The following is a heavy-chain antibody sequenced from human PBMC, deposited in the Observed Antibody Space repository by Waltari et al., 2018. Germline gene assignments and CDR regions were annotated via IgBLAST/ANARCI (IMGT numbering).Heavy chain of an antibody. V-gene: IGHV4-4*07. CDR3: VREGGATTLQTEAFDV. CDR1: GGSINGYY. D-gene: IGHD1-26*01. J-gene: IGHJ3*01. Sequence: VQLQESGPGLVKPSETLSLTCSVSGGSINGYYGSWIRQPAGKGLEWIGRIYITGRTKYNPSLQSRVTMSLDTSNDQFSLKLTSVTAADTAVYFCVREGGATTLQTEAFDVWGQGAKVSVSS. CDR2: IYITGRT.